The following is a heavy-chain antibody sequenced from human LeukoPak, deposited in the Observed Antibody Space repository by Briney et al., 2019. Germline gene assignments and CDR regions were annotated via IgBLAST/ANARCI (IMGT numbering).Heavy chain of an antibody. D-gene: IGHD5-18*01. CDR2: ISGSGTNT. CDR1: GFTFSSYE. V-gene: IGHV3-23*01. Sequence: GGSLRLSCAASGFTFSSYEMNWVRQAPGKGLEWVSGISGSGTNTYYADSVKGRFTISRDNSKNTLYMQMNSLRAEDTAVYYCAKGDKPVIAMVKFDYWVQGTLVTVSS. J-gene: IGHJ4*02. CDR3: AKGDKPVIAMVKFDY.